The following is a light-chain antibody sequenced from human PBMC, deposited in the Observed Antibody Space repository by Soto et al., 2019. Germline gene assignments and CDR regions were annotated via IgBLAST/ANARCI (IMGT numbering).Light chain of an antibody. CDR1: QSVSSD. Sequence: EIVLTQSPGTLSLSQGERATLSCRASQSVSSDLAWYQHKPGQAPRLLIYGASTRATGIPARFSGSGSGTEFTLTISSLQSVDFAVYYCQQYDKSPQTFGQGTKVDIK. CDR2: GAS. J-gene: IGKJ1*01. V-gene: IGKV3-15*01. CDR3: QQYDKSPQT.